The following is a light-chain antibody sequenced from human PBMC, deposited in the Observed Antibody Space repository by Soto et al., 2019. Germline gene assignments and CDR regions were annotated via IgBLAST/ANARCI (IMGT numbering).Light chain of an antibody. Sequence: EIVLTQSPATLSLSPGARAPLSCRASQSVSSYLAWYQQKPGQAPRLLIYDASNRATGIPARFSGSGSGTDFTLTISRLEPEDFAVYYCQQYGSSGTFGQGTKVDIK. V-gene: IGKV3-11*01. J-gene: IGKJ1*01. CDR3: QQYGSSGT. CDR1: QSVSSY. CDR2: DAS.